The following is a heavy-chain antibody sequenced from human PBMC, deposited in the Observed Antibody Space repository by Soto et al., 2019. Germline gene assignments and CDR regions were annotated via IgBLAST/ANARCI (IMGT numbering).Heavy chain of an antibody. CDR1: GFTFSSYA. J-gene: IGHJ6*03. V-gene: IGHV3-23*01. CDR2: ISSSGATT. CDR3: GKCHSPLYYYYMDV. Sequence: GGSLRLSCVASGFTFSSYAMSWVRQAPGKGLEWVSTISSSGATTYYADSVKGRFAISRDTSKNTLYLQMNSLRAEDTAVYYCGKCHSPLYYYYMDVWGKGTTVTGSS.